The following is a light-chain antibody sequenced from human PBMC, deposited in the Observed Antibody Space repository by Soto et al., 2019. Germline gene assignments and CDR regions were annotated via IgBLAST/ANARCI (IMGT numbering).Light chain of an antibody. CDR1: QSVSTNF. Sequence: EIVLTQSPGTLSLSPGEGATLSCRASQSVSTNFFAWYQQKPCQAPRLLIYGASTRSTGIPDRFSGSGSGTDFTLTISSLEPEDFAVYYCQQYCRTSWTFGQGTKVEIK. CDR3: QQYCRTSWT. CDR2: GAS. J-gene: IGKJ1*01. V-gene: IGKV3-20*01.